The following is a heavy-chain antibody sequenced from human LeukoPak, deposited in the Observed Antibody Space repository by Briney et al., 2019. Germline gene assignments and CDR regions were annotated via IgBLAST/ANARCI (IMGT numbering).Heavy chain of an antibody. CDR3: ARDLSTAAEVNWFDP. Sequence: GGSLRLSCAASGFTSSDYYMSWIRQAPGKGLEWVSYISSSGSTIYYADSVKGRFTISRDNAKNSLYLQMNSLRAEDTAVYYCARDLSTAAEVNWFDPWGQGTLVTVSS. J-gene: IGHJ5*02. D-gene: IGHD6-25*01. CDR1: GFTSSDYY. CDR2: ISSSGSTI. V-gene: IGHV3-11*01.